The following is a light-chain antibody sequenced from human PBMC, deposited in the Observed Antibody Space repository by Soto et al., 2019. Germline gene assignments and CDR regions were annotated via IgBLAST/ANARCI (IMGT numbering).Light chain of an antibody. V-gene: IGLV2-8*01. J-gene: IGLJ1*01. CDR2: DVN. CDR1: SSDVGGYIF. Sequence: QSALTQPRSASGSPGQLVTISCTGTSSDVGGYIFVSWYQQHPGKVPKLIIYDVNKRPSGVPDRFSGSKYGNTASLTVSGLQAEDEGDYYCVSFAGGTYVFGTGTKVTVL. CDR3: VSFAGGTYV.